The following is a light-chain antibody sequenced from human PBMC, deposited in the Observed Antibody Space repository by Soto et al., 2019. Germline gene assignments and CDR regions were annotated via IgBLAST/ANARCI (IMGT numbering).Light chain of an antibody. CDR1: SSDVGGYNF. Sequence: QSALTQPASVFGSTGQSITFSCTGTSSDVGGYNFVSWYQQHPGKAPKLMIYEVSSRPSGVSNRFSGSKSGNTASLTISGLQPEDEADYYCSSYTTSTTVVFGNGTKVTVL. CDR3: SSYTTSTTVV. J-gene: IGLJ1*01. V-gene: IGLV2-14*03. CDR2: EVS.